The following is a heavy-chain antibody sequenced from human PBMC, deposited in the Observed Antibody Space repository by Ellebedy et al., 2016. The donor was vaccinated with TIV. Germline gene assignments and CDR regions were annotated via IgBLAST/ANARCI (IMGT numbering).Heavy chain of an antibody. J-gene: IGHJ3*02. CDR2: IYHSGSA. Sequence: MPSETLSLTCTVSGYSITTGYYWGWIRQPPGKGLEFIGSIYHSGSAYYNPSLKSRVTISIDTSKNQFSLKLSSVTAADAAVYYCVRDGSYRSVPEDAFDIWGQGTMVTVSS. CDR1: GYSITTGYY. D-gene: IGHD3-10*01. CDR3: VRDGSYRSVPEDAFDI. V-gene: IGHV4-38-2*02.